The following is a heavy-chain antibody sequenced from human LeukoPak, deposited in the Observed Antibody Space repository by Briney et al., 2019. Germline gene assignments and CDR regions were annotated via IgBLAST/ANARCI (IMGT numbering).Heavy chain of an antibody. Sequence: PGGSLRLSCAASGFTLSSYWMHWVRHVPGKGLVWVSRTSSDGSSTTYADSVKGRFTTSRENAKNTLYLQMNSLRVEDTAVYYCARDPYYYMDVWGKGTTVTVSS. CDR2: TSSDGSST. CDR3: ARDPYYYMDV. V-gene: IGHV3-74*01. CDR1: GFTLSSYW. J-gene: IGHJ6*03.